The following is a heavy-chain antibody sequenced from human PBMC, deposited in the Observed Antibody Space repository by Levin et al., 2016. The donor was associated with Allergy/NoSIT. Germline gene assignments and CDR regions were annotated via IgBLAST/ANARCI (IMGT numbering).Heavy chain of an antibody. J-gene: IGHJ6*02. Sequence: GESLKISCAASGFTFSSYWMSWVRQAPGKGLEWVANIKQDGSEKYYVDSVKGRFTISRDNAKNSLYLQMNSLRAEDTAVYYCARDPTYYYDSSGYYYHYYYGMDVWGQGTTVTVSS. CDR3: ARDPTYYYDSSGYYYHYYYGMDV. V-gene: IGHV3-7*01. CDR2: IKQDGSEK. CDR1: GFTFSSYW. D-gene: IGHD3-22*01.